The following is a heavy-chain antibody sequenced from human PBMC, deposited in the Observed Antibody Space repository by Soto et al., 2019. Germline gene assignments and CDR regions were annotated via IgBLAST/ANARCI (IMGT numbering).Heavy chain of an antibody. D-gene: IGHD4-17*01. V-gene: IGHV4-59*01. CDR1: GTSISSYY. J-gene: IGHJ4*02. CDR3: ARGHGYGGSSFDY. CDR2: IHYSGTT. Sequence: VQLQESGPGLVKPSETLSLTCTVSGTSISSYYWSWIRQPPGKGLEWIANIHYSGTTNYNPSLASRVTLSVDTSKNQFSLKLSSVTAADTAVYYCARGHGYGGSSFDYWGQGSLVTVSS.